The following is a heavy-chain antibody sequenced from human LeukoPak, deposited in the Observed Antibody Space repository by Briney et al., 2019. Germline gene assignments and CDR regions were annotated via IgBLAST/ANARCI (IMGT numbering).Heavy chain of an antibody. J-gene: IGHJ3*02. CDR2: IGFDDAT. V-gene: IGHV3-13*01. CDR1: GITFSNSV. Sequence: PGGSLRLSCVASGITFSNSVMHWVRQPTGKGLEWVSGIGFDDATHYLDSVKGRFTISRENAKNSLYLQMNSLTAGDTAIYYCAREGHTSGRAPAFHIWGQGTTVTVSS. D-gene: IGHD6-19*01. CDR3: AREGHTSGRAPAFHI.